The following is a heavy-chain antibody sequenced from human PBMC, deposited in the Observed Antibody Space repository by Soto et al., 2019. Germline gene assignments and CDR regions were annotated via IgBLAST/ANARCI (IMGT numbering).Heavy chain of an antibody. V-gene: IGHV3-9*01. CDR2: ISWNSGSI. CDR1: GFTFSSYA. CDR3: AKDWRHYDFWSGYYEAFDI. D-gene: IGHD3-3*01. Sequence: GGSLRLSCAASGFTFSSYAMSWVRQAPGKGLEWVSAISWNSGSIGYADSVKGRFTISRDNAKNSLYLQMNSLRAEDTALYYCAKDWRHYDFWSGYYEAFDIWGQGTMVTVSS. J-gene: IGHJ3*02.